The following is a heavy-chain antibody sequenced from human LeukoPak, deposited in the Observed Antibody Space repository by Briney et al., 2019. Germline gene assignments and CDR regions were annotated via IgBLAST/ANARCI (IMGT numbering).Heavy chain of an antibody. V-gene: IGHV5-51*01. CDR3: ARSNVVVVPAAIRVYYMDV. D-gene: IGHD2-2*01. Sequence: GESLKISCKGSGYSFTSYWIGWVRQMPGKGLEWMGIIYPGDSDTRYSPSFQGQVTISADKSISTAYLEWSSLKASDTAMYYCARSNVVVVPAAIRVYYMDVWGKGTTVTVSS. CDR2: IYPGDSDT. J-gene: IGHJ6*03. CDR1: GYSFTSYW.